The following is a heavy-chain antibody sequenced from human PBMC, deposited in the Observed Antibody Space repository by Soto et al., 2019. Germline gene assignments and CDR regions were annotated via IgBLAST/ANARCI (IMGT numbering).Heavy chain of an antibody. CDR2: TYYNGNA. V-gene: IGHV4-39*01. D-gene: IGHD3-22*01. J-gene: IGHJ4*02. Sequence: QLQLQESGPGLVKPSETLSLTCTVSGGSIDRSNYYWDWIRQPPGKGLEWIGTTYYNGNAYYNPSLKSRVTMSVDTYKTQFSLKLSSVTAADTAVYYCARHFVAVVIKGWGYWGQGTLVTVSS. CDR1: GGSIDRSNYY. CDR3: ARHFVAVVIKGWGY.